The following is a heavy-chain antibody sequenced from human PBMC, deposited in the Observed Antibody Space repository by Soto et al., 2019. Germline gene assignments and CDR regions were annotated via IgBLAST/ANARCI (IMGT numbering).Heavy chain of an antibody. J-gene: IGHJ5*02. V-gene: IGHV1-8*01. Sequence: QVQLVQSGAEVKKPGASVKVSCKASGYTFTSYDINWVRQATGQGLEGMGWMNPNSGNTDYAQKFQGRVTMTSNTSISTAYMELSSLRSEDTAVYYCARARSAAGTGWFDPWGQGTLVTVSS. CDR1: GYTFTSYD. CDR2: MNPNSGNT. CDR3: ARARSAAGTGWFDP. D-gene: IGHD6-13*01.